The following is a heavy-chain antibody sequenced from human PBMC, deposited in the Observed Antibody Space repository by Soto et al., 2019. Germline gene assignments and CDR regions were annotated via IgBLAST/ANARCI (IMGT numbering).Heavy chain of an antibody. CDR2: IYHSGST. D-gene: IGHD3-10*01. CDR1: GGSISSYY. CDR3: ARALGVRGVIIGPDYYYGMDV. Sequence: SETLSLTCTVSGGSISSYYWSWIRQPPGKGLEWIGYIYHSGSTNYNPSLKSRVTISVDTSKNQFSLKLSSVTAADTAVYYCARALGVRGVIIGPDYYYGMDVWGPGTTVTVSS. V-gene: IGHV4-59*01. J-gene: IGHJ6*02.